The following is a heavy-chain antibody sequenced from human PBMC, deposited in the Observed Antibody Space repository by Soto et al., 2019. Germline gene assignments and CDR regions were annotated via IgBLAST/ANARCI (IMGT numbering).Heavy chain of an antibody. V-gene: IGHV4-30-2*01. J-gene: IGHJ4*02. Sequence: SETLSLTCAVSGVSISSGGYSWSWIRQPPGKGLEWIGYIYHSGSTYYNPSLKSRVTISVDRSKNQFSLKLSSVTAADTAVYYCAGGIAARPLGYWGQGTLVTVSS. D-gene: IGHD6-6*01. CDR1: GVSISSGGYS. CDR2: IYHSGST. CDR3: AGGIAARPLGY.